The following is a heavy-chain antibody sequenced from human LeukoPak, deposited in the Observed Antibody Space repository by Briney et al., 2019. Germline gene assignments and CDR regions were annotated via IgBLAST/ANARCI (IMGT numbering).Heavy chain of an antibody. D-gene: IGHD6-19*01. J-gene: IGHJ4*02. Sequence: PSETLSLTCAVYGGSFSGYYWTWIRQPPGKGLEWIGEINDSGSTNHHPSLKSRVTISVDPSKNQFSMKLGSVTAADTAVYYCARARGAEAPDYWGQGTLVTVSS. CDR1: GGSFSGYY. CDR2: INDSGST. V-gene: IGHV4-34*01. CDR3: ARARGAEAPDY.